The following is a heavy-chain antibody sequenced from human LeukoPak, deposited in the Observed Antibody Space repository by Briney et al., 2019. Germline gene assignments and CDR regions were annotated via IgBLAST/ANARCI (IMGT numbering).Heavy chain of an antibody. Sequence: SETLSLTCAVYGGSFSGYYWSWIRQPPGKGLEWIGEINHSGSTNYNPSLKSRVTISVDTSKNQFSLKLSSVTAADTAVYYCARGRGNSSSFSYYGMDVWGQGTTVTVSS. CDR2: INHSGST. J-gene: IGHJ6*02. V-gene: IGHV4-34*01. CDR3: ARGRGNSSSFSYYGMDV. CDR1: GGSFSGYY. D-gene: IGHD6-6*01.